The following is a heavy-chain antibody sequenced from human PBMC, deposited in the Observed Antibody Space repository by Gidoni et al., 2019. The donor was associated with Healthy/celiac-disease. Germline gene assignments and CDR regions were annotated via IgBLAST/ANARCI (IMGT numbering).Heavy chain of an antibody. V-gene: IGHV4-34*01. CDR1: GGSFSGYY. Sequence: QVQLQQWGAGLLKPSETLSLTCAVYGGSFSGYYWSWIRQPPGKGLEWIGEINHSGSTNYNPSLKSRVTISVDTSKNQFSLKLSSVTAADTAVYYCARGRRTTRAFDIWGQGTMVTVSS. D-gene: IGHD4-17*01. CDR2: INHSGST. CDR3: ARGRRTTRAFDI. J-gene: IGHJ3*02.